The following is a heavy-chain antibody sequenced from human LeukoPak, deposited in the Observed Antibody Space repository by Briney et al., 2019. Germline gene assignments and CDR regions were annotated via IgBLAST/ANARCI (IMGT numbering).Heavy chain of an antibody. CDR2: ISSSSSYI. CDR3: ASGDYYDSSGYFSPVDY. D-gene: IGHD3-22*01. Sequence: PGGSLRLSCAASGFTFSSYSMNWVRQAPGKGLEWVSSISSSSSYIYYADSAKGRFTISRDNAKNSLYLQMNSLRAEDTAVYYCASGDYYDSSGYFSPVDYWGQGTLVTVSS. CDR1: GFTFSSYS. J-gene: IGHJ4*02. V-gene: IGHV3-21*01.